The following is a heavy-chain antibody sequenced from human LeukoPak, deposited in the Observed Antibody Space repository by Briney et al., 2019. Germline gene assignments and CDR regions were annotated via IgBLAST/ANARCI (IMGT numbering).Heavy chain of an antibody. J-gene: IGHJ4*02. D-gene: IGHD3-3*01. CDR1: GASVSSHY. V-gene: IGHV4-59*02. Sequence: PSETLSLTCTVSGASVSSHYWSWIRQPPGKGLEWIGYVSYSGGTNYNPSLKSRVTISLDTSKDQFSLRLNSVTAADTAVYYCARLSTYYNFWSPLDYWGRGTLVSVRS. CDR3: ARLSTYYNFWSPLDY. CDR2: VSYSGGT.